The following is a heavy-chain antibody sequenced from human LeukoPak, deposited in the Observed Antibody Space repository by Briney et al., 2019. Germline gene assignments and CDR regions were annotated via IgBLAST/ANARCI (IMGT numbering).Heavy chain of an antibody. J-gene: IGHJ4*02. V-gene: IGHV4-59*02. CDR2: IYHSGYA. CDR1: GGSVSSNY. Sequence: PSETLSLTCSVSGGSVSSNYWAWLRQPPGKGPEWIGYIYHSGYAKYNPSFKSRVTMSVDTSKSQFSLQLTSVTAADTAVYYCAREDLTTVVTDYWGQGTLVTVSS. D-gene: IGHD4-23*01. CDR3: AREDLTTVVTDY.